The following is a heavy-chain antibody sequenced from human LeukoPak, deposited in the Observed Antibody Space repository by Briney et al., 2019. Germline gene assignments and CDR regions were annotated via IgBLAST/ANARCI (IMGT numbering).Heavy chain of an antibody. CDR3: AKVRLDSSGYPLDAFGI. V-gene: IGHV3-23*01. J-gene: IGHJ3*02. D-gene: IGHD3-22*01. CDR2: TSGSGGST. Sequence: GGSLRLSCAASGFTFSSYAMSWVRQAPGKGLEWASATSGSGGSTYYADSVKGRFTISRDNSKNTLYLQMNSLRAEDTAVYYCAKVRLDSSGYPLDAFGIWGQGTMVTVSS. CDR1: GFTFSSYA.